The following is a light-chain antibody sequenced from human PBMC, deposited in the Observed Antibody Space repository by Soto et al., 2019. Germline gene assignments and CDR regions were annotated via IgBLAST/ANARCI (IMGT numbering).Light chain of an antibody. CDR1: NIGSKN. V-gene: IGLV3-9*01. Sequence: SYELTQPLSVSVALGQTARITCGGNNIGSKNVHWYQQKPGQAPVLFIYRDSNRPSGIPERFSGSNSVNTATLTISRAQAGDEADYYCQVWDSSTVVFGGGTKLTVL. CDR3: QVWDSSTVV. CDR2: RDS. J-gene: IGLJ2*01.